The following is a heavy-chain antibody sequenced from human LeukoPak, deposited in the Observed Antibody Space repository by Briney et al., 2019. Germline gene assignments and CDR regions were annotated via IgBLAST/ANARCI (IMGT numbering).Heavy chain of an antibody. CDR1: GGTFSSYA. V-gene: IGHV1-69*13. CDR3: ARERRYCSSTSCCRNMDV. Sequence: SVKVSCKASGGTFSSYAISWVRQAPGQGLEWMGGIIPIFGTANYAQKFQGRVTITADESTSTAYMELSSLRSEDTAVYYCARERRYCSSTSCCRNMDVWGKGTTVTVSS. D-gene: IGHD2-2*01. J-gene: IGHJ6*03. CDR2: IIPIFGTA.